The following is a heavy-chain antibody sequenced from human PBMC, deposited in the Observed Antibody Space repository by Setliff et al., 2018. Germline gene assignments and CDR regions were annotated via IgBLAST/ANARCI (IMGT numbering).Heavy chain of an antibody. J-gene: IGHJ4*02. CDR1: GGSISSSSYY. CDR3: ARDMYYGSGSGDY. D-gene: IGHD3-10*01. CDR2: IYYSGST. Sequence: KASETLSLTCTVSGGSISSSSYYWGWIRQPPGKGLEWIGSIYYSGSTYYNPSLKSRVTISVDTSKNQFSLKLSSVTAADTAVYYCARDMYYGSGSGDYWGQGTLVTVSS. V-gene: IGHV4-39*07.